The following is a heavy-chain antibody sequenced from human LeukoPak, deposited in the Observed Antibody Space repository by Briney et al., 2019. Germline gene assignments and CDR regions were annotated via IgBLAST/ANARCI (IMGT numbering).Heavy chain of an antibody. CDR1: GGTYSSYA. V-gene: IGHV1-69*04. D-gene: IGHD2-2*01. J-gene: IGHJ3*02. CDR3: ARDHGEYCSSTSCPALDI. CDR2: IIPILGIA. Sequence: SVKVSCKASGGTYSSYAISWVRQTPGQGLEWMGRIIPILGIANYAQKFQGRVTITADKSTRTAYMELSSLRSEDTAVYYCARDHGEYCSSTSCPALDIWGQGTMVTVSS.